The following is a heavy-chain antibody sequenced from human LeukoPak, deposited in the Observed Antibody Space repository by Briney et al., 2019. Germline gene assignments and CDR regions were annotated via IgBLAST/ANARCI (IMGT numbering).Heavy chain of an antibody. CDR1: GFTFSSYE. V-gene: IGHV3-48*03. D-gene: IGHD3-22*01. Sequence: GGSLRLSCAASGFTFSSYEMNWVRQAPGKGLEWVSYISSSGSTIYYADSVKGRFTISRDNAKNSLYLQMNSLRAEDTAVYYCARDPDYYDSSGSFDPWGQGTLVTVSS. CDR2: ISSSGSTI. CDR3: ARDPDYYDSSGSFDP. J-gene: IGHJ5*02.